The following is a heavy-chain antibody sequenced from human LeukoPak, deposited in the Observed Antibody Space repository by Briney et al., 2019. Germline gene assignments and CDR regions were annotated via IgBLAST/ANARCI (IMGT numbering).Heavy chain of an antibody. J-gene: IGHJ4*02. Sequence: GGSLRLSCAASGFTVSSNYMSWVRQAPGKGLEWVSVIYSGGSTYYADSVKGRFTISRDSSKNTLYLQMSSLRAEDTAVYYCARDYYDSQLKGDYWGQGTLVTVSS. CDR1: GFTVSSNY. V-gene: IGHV3-66*01. CDR2: IYSGGST. D-gene: IGHD3-22*01. CDR3: ARDYYDSQLKGDY.